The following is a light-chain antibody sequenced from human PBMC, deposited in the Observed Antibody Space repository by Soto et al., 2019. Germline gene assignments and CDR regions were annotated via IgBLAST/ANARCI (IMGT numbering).Light chain of an antibody. J-gene: IGKJ3*01. Sequence: EIVLTQSPGTLSLSPGERATLSCRASQTLSINSLAWYQQKLGQPPILLIYAASTRATDIPGRFSGGGSVTDFTLCISSLEPNDCALCYCQQYVASPLTFGPGTTLEIK. CDR2: AAS. CDR3: QQYVASPLT. V-gene: IGKV3-20*01. CDR1: QTLSINS.